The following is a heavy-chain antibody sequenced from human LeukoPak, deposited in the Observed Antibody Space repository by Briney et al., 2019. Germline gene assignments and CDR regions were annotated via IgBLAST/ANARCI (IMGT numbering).Heavy chain of an antibody. CDR3: ARGYSSSWYAGNWFDP. D-gene: IGHD6-13*01. CDR2: IYTSGST. Sequence: SETLSLTCTVSGGSISSGSYYWSWIRQPAGKGLEWIGRIYTSGSTNYNPSLKSRVTISVDTSKNQFSLKLSSVTAADTAVYYCARGYSSSWYAGNWFDPWGQGTLVTVSS. V-gene: IGHV4-61*02. CDR1: GGSISSGSYY. J-gene: IGHJ5*02.